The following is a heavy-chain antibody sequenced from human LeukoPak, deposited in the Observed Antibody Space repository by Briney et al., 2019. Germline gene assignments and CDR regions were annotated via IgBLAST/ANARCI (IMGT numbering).Heavy chain of an antibody. CDR3: AREGYYDFWSGTYRLGGMDV. CDR2: IYYSGST. D-gene: IGHD3-3*01. J-gene: IGHJ6*02. CDR1: VGSISSGDYY. Sequence: WQPLSLPCTVSVGSISSGDYYWSWICQPPGKGLGWIGYIYYSGSTYYNPSLKSRVTISVDTSKNQFSMKLSSVTAADTAVYYCAREGYYDFWSGTYRLGGMDVWGQGTTVTVSS. V-gene: IGHV4-30-4*01.